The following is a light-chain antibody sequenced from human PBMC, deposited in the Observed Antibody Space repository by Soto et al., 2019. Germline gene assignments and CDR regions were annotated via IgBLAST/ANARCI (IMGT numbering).Light chain of an antibody. V-gene: IGLV1-51*01. CDR3: GTWDTSLSAYV. CDR2: DNY. Sequence: QAVVTQPPSVSAAPGQKVTISCSGSSSNIGNNYVSWYQHLPGTAPKLLIYDNYERPSGIPDRFSGSKSGTSATLDITGLQTGDEADYYCGTWDTSLSAYVFGTGTKVTVL. J-gene: IGLJ1*01. CDR1: SSNIGNNY.